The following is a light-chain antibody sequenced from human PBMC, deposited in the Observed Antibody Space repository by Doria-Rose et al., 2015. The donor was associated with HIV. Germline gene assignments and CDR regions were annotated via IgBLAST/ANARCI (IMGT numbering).Light chain of an antibody. Sequence: LTQSPGTLSLSPGERATLSCRASQSVSANYLAWYQQRPGKSPRLLIYGASSRATDIPDRFSGSGSGTDFTLTISRLEPEDFAAYYCHQYASSRTFGQGTKVEIK. CDR1: QSVSANY. CDR2: GAS. CDR3: HQYASSRT. V-gene: IGKV3-20*01. J-gene: IGKJ1*01.